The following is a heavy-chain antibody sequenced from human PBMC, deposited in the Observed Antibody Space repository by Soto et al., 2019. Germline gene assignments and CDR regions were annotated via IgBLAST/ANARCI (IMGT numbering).Heavy chain of an antibody. CDR2: MTPGSLNT. CDR1: GYTFTAYA. J-gene: IGHJ4*02. V-gene: IGHV1-3*01. Sequence: ASVKVSCKASGYTFTAYAIHWVRQAPGQSLEGMGWMTPGSLNTNYSQRFQGSPTFTRDTSASTVYMEMRSLRTGDSAVCYCAKEEGYSSGWSYLDYWGRGTRVTVSS. CDR3: AKEEGYSSGWSYLDY. D-gene: IGHD6-19*01.